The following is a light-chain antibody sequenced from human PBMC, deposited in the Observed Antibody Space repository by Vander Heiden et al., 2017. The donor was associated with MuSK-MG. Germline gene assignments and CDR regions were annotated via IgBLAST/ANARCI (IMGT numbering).Light chain of an antibody. CDR1: QAISNY. CDR3: RKSQSEAHT. CDR2: AVF. Sequence: DIQMTHSPSSLSASVGDRVTITCRASQAISNYLACYQQKPGEGPKLLIYAVFTLQSGLRSRFSGCASVSDFTLIIISLPPEDVAPYYCRKSQSEAHTFGQGTKLEIK. V-gene: IGKV1-27*01. J-gene: IGKJ1*01.